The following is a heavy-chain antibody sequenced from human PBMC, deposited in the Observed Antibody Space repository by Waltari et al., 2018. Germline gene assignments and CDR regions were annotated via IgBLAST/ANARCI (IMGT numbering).Heavy chain of an antibody. CDR3: ARDRDYDYGDYGLGY. Sequence: EVQLVESGGGLIQPGGSLRLSCAASGFTVSSNYMSWVRQAPGKGREWVSVIYSGGSTYYADSVKGRFTISRDNSKNTLYLQMNSLRAEDTAVYYCARDRDYDYGDYGLGYWGQGTLVIVSS. CDR1: GFTVSSNY. V-gene: IGHV3-53*01. D-gene: IGHD4-17*01. J-gene: IGHJ4*02. CDR2: IYSGGST.